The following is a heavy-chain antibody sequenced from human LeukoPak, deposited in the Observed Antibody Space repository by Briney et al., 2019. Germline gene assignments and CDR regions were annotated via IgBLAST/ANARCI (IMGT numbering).Heavy chain of an antibody. Sequence: PGGSLRLSCAASGFTFSSYGVHWVRQAPGKGLEWVAFIRYDGSNKYYADSVKGRFTISRDNSKNTLYLQMNSLRAEDTAVYYCAKDHHRYCSGGSCSNFDYWGQGTLVTVSS. CDR1: GFTFSSYG. J-gene: IGHJ4*02. CDR2: IRYDGSNK. D-gene: IGHD2-15*01. CDR3: AKDHHRYCSGGSCSNFDY. V-gene: IGHV3-30*02.